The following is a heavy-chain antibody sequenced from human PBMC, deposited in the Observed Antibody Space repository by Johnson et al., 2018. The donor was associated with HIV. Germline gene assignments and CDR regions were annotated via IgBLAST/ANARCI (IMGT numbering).Heavy chain of an antibody. Sequence: VQLVESGGGVVQPGRSLRLSCAASGFTFSSYGMHWVRQAPGKGLEWVAVISYDGSNKYYADSVKGRFTISRDNSKNTLYLQMNSLRAEDTAVYYCAKVQGFRRAFDIWGQGTMVTVSS. CDR3: AKVQGFRRAFDI. CDR1: GFTFSSYG. J-gene: IGHJ3*02. V-gene: IGHV3-30*18. D-gene: IGHD2-15*01. CDR2: ISYDGSNK.